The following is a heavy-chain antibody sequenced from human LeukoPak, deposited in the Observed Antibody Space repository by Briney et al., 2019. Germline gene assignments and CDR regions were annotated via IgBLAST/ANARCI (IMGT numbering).Heavy chain of an antibody. D-gene: IGHD3-3*01. CDR2: ISDSGSTI. CDR1: GFTFSDYY. CDR3: ARGPFWSGYYDD. Sequence: GGSLRLSCAASGFTFSDYYMSWIRQAPGKGLEWVSYISDSGSTIYYADSVKGRFTISRDNARNSLYLQVNSLRAEDTAVYYCARGPFWSGYYDDWGQGTLVTVSS. J-gene: IGHJ4*02. V-gene: IGHV3-11*01.